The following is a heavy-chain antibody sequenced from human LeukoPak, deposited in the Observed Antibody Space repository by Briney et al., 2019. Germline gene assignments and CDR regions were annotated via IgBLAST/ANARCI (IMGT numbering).Heavy chain of an antibody. J-gene: IGHJ3*02. CDR1: GGSISSYY. CDR3: ARRTVIPHIDAAFHI. D-gene: IGHD2-21*01. CDR2: IYTSGST. V-gene: IGHV4-4*07. Sequence: SETLSLTCTVSGGSISSYYWSWIRQPAGKGLEGIGRIYTSGSTNYNPSLKSRVPISVDTSKNQFSLKLSSVTAADTAVYYCARRTVIPHIDAAFHIWVQGTMVSVSS.